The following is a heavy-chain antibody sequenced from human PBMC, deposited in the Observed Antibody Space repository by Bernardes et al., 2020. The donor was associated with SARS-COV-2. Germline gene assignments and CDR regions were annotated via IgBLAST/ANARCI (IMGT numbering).Heavy chain of an antibody. CDR3: AGCGYRYGPDY. V-gene: IGHV3-7*01. J-gene: IGHJ4*02. Sequence: GGSLRLSCAASGFSFSGYWMSWVRQAPGKGLAWVANIKEDGREKYYVDSVKGRFTISRDNAKNSLYLQMNSLRAEDTAVYYCAGCGYRYGPDYWGRGTLVTGSA. CDR1: GFSFSGYW. CDR2: IKEDGREK. D-gene: IGHD5-18*01.